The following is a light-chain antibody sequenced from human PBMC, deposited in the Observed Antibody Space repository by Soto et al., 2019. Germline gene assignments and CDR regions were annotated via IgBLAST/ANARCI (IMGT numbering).Light chain of an antibody. Sequence: DIQMTQSPSTLSASIGDRVTITCRASQSINGRLAWYQQKPGRPPKLLIYDVSFLESGVPSRFSGSGSGTDFNLTISSLRPDDCATFYCQQYKVYPYTFGQGTRLDIK. CDR1: QSINGR. V-gene: IGKV1-5*01. J-gene: IGKJ2*01. CDR2: DVS. CDR3: QQYKVYPYT.